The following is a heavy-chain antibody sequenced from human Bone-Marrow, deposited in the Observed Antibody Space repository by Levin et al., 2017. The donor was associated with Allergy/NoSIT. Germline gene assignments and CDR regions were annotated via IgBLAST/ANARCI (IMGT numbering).Heavy chain of an antibody. CDR1: GFSFISYA. Sequence: HGESLKISCAASGFSFISYAMSWVRQTPGKGLEWVSAISPSGATTYYADSVKGRFSISRDNSENTLYLQMSSLRGEDTAVYYCAKKIFDTRGPMGAFDTWGQGTTVTVSS. CDR2: ISPSGATT. D-gene: IGHD3-3*01. CDR3: AKKIFDTRGPMGAFDT. V-gene: IGHV3-23*01. J-gene: IGHJ3*02.